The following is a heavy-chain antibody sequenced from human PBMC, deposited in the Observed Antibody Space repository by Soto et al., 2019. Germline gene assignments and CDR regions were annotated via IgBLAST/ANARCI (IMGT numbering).Heavy chain of an antibody. Sequence: EVQLLESGGSLVQPGGSLRLSCAASAFTFSSNAMSWVRQAPGKGLEWVSAISASGGSTYYADSVKGRFTISRDSSKNTLYLQMNSLRADDTAVYYCAKGIGNSVYNFDNWGQGTLVTVSS. CDR3: AKGIGNSVYNFDN. CDR2: ISASGGST. CDR1: AFTFSSNA. V-gene: IGHV3-23*01. J-gene: IGHJ4*02. D-gene: IGHD1-7*01.